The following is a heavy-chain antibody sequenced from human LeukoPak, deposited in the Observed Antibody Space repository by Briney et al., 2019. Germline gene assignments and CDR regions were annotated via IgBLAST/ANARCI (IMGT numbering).Heavy chain of an antibody. CDR2: IYYSGST. D-gene: IGHD3-10*01. CDR3: AREGYYGSGSYSNWFDP. V-gene: IGHV4-59*02. CDR1: GGSVSNDY. Sequence: SETLSLTCTVSGGSVSNDYWSWVRQPPGKGLEWIGYIYYSGSTNYNPSLKSRVTISVDTSKNQFSLKLSSVTAADTAVYYCAREGYYGSGSYSNWFDPWGQGTLVTVSS. J-gene: IGHJ5*02.